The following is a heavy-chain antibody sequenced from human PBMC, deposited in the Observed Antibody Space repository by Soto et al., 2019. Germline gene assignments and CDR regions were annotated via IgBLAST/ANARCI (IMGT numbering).Heavy chain of an antibody. J-gene: IGHJ4*02. CDR3: ARRYVSCLDY. V-gene: IGHV4-59*08. D-gene: IGHD2-2*01. CDR1: GGSISSYY. Sequence: SETLSLTCTVSGGSISSYYWSWIRQPPGKGLEWIGYIYYIGSTNYNPSLKSRVPISVDTSKNQCSLKLSSVTDADTAVYYWARRYVSCLDYWAQGTLVTVSS. CDR2: IYYIGST.